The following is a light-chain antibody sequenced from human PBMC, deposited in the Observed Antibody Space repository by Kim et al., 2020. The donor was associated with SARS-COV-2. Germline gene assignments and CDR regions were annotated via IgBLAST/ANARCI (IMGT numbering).Light chain of an antibody. V-gene: IGLV2-23*01. CDR2: EGS. CDR3: CSFAGSSTWV. Sequence: QSALTQPASVSGSPGQSITLSCTGTSSDVGSYNLVSWFQQHPGKAPKTMIYEGSKRPSGVSNRFSGSKSGNTASLTISGLQAEDEADYYCCSFAGSSTWVFGGGTKVTVL. CDR1: SSDVGSYNL. J-gene: IGLJ3*02.